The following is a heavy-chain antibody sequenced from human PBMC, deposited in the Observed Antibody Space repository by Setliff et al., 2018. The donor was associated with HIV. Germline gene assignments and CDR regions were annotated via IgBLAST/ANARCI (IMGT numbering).Heavy chain of an antibody. CDR1: GGSISSSSYY. J-gene: IGHJ4*02. D-gene: IGHD5-18*01. V-gene: IGHV4-39*07. CDR2: INHNGNT. CDR3: VRGARGYNYVNFDH. Sequence: PSETLSLTCTVSGGSISSSSYYWGWIRQPPGKGLEWIGEINHNGNTNYNPSLKSRATISVDTSRDQFSLKLNSVTAADTAVYYCVRGARGYNYVNFDHWGLGTPVTVSS.